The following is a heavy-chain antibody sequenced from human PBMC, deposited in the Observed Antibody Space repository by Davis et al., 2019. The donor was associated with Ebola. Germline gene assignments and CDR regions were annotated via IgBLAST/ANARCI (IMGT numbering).Heavy chain of an antibody. Sequence: GESLKISCAASGFSFERYAMSWVRQAPGKGLEWVSAISGSGGSTYYADSVKGRFTISRDNSKNTLYLQMNSLRAEDTAVYYCAKDLMLWFGEAGRMDVWGKGTTVTVSS. CDR3: AKDLMLWFGEAGRMDV. V-gene: IGHV3-23*01. CDR1: GFSFERYA. CDR2: ISGSGGST. J-gene: IGHJ6*04. D-gene: IGHD3-10*01.